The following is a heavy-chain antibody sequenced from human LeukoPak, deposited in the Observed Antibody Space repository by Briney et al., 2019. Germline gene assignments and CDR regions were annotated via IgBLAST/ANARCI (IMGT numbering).Heavy chain of an antibody. CDR3: ARGGIKTFYSFDY. V-gene: IGHV3-66*02. CDR2: IYSDGRT. J-gene: IGHJ4*02. CDR1: GFTISTDH. Sequence: PGGSLRLSCAASGFTISTDHMSWVRQAPGKGLEWVSIIYSDGRTYYADSVRGLFTISRDNSKNTLYLQMNNLRPEDTAVYYCARGGIKTFYSFDYWGQGTLVTASS. D-gene: IGHD3-16*01.